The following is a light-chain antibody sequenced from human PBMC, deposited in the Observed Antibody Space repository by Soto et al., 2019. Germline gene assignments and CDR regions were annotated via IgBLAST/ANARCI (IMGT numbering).Light chain of an antibody. CDR3: SSSTTSSTWV. V-gene: IGLV2-14*01. Sequence: QSVLTQPASVSGSPGQSITISCTGTSSDIGGYNFVSWYRQHPGKAPKLIIYDVSDRPSGVSNRFSGSKSGNTASLTISGLQAEDEADYYCSSSTTSSTWVFGGGTKLTVL. CDR1: SSDIGGYNF. CDR2: DVS. J-gene: IGLJ3*02.